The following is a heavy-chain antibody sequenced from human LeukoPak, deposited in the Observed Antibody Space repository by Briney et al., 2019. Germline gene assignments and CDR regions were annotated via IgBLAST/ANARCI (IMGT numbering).Heavy chain of an antibody. V-gene: IGHV6-1*01. J-gene: IGHJ4*02. CDR2: TYYRSKWYN. Sequence: SQTLSLTCAISGDSVSNNSAAWNWIRQSPSRGLEWLGRTYYRSKWYNDYAVSVKSRISINPDTSKKQFSLQLNSVTPEDAAVYYCARDHPKKTGVFDSWGQGTLVTVSS. D-gene: IGHD7-27*01. CDR3: ARDHPKKTGVFDS. CDR1: GDSVSNNSAA.